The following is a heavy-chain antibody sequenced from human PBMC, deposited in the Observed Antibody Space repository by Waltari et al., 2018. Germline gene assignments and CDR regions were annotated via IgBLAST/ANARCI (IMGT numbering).Heavy chain of an antibody. CDR2: IYSSGAV. CDR1: GEPISDDVSRWTY. CDR3: ANRGVGNYFKYFRL. Sequence: QVQLQESGPGLVKPTHTLSRTCTVSGEPISDDVSRWTYWTWIRQSAGKGLERIGHIYSSGAVDYNPSLRSRVTISLDTPKSHFTLKLTSVTAADTAVYYCANRGVGNYFKYFRLWSPGTLVTVSS. V-gene: IGHV4-61*02. J-gene: IGHJ1*01. D-gene: IGHD1-7*01.